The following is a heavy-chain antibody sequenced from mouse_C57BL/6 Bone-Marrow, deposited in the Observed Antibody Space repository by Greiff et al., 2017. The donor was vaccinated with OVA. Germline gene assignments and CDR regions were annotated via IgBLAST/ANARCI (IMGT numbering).Heavy chain of an antibody. CDR1: GYSITSGYY. Sequence: EVQVVESGPGLVKPSQSLSLTCSVTGYSITSGYYWNWIRQFPGNKLEWMGYISYDGSNNYNPSLKNRNSNTRDTSKNQFFLKLNSVTTEDTATYYCARDYEFAYWGQGTLVTVSA. CDR2: ISYDGSN. J-gene: IGHJ3*01. V-gene: IGHV3-6*01. CDR3: ARDYEFAY. D-gene: IGHD2-3*01.